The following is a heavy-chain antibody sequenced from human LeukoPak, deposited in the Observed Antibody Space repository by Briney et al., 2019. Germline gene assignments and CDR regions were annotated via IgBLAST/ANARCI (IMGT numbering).Heavy chain of an antibody. CDR1: GGSISSSSYY. CDR3: ARVSSVWIKDYYYYMDV. Sequence: SETLSLTCTVSGGSISSSSYYWGWIRRPPGKGLEWIGSIYYSGSTYYNPSLKSRVTISVDTSKNQFSLKLSSVTAADTAVYYCARVSSVWIKDYYYYMDVWGKGTTVTVSS. J-gene: IGHJ6*03. CDR2: IYYSGST. V-gene: IGHV4-39*07. D-gene: IGHD5-12*01.